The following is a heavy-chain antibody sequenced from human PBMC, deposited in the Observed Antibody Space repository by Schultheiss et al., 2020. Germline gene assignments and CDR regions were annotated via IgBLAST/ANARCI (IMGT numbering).Heavy chain of an antibody. V-gene: IGHV1-2*02. Sequence: ASVQVSCKASGYTFTDYYMHWVRRAPGQGLEWMGWINPDSGGTDYSQKFQGRVTLTRGTSISTAYMGLSGLTPDDTAVYYCSRPVAGMWHWFDHWGRGSLVTVSS. CDR2: INPDSGGT. CDR3: SRPVAGMWHWFDH. J-gene: IGHJ5*02. CDR1: GYTFTDYY. D-gene: IGHD6-19*01.